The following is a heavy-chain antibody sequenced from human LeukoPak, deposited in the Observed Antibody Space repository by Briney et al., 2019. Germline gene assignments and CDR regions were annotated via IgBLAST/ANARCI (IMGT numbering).Heavy chain of an antibody. CDR2: ISWNSGSK. D-gene: IGHD1-26*01. Sequence: PGGSLRLSCEASGFDFHQYAMHWVRQPPGKGLEWVSGISWNSGSKDYADSVKGRFTISTDNAKKTLYLQMNSLRVEDTAVYYCLTVVETTIAAFDIWGQGTMVTVSS. CDR3: LTVVETTIAAFDI. CDR1: GFDFHQYA. J-gene: IGHJ3*02. V-gene: IGHV3-9*01.